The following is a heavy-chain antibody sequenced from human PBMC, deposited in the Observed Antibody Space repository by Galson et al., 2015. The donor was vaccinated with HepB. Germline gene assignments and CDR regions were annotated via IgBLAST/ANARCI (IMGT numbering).Heavy chain of an antibody. CDR1: GYTFSSYP. V-gene: IGHV1-18*01. D-gene: IGHD2-15*01. J-gene: IGHJ5*02. CDR2: INAYDRDT. CDR3: ARGALLLGVGSTPNNWFDP. Sequence: SVKVSCKASGYTFSSYPITWVRQAPGQGLEWMGWINAYDRDTEYAQNFQGRVTLTADTSTTTAYMELRSLRSDDTAVYFCARGALLLGVGSTPNNWFDPWGQGTLVTVSS.